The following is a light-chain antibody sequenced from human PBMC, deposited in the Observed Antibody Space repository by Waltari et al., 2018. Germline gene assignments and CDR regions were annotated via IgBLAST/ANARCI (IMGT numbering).Light chain of an antibody. CDR2: EVS. CDR1: SSDLGGYNY. V-gene: IGLV2-14*01. CDR3: SSYTSSSTLV. Sequence: QSALTQPASVSGSPGQSLPISCTGTSSDLGGYNYVPWYQPHPGKAPKLMIYEVSNRPSGVSNRFSGSKSGNTASLTISGLQAEDEADYYCSSYTSSSTLVFGGGTKLTVL. J-gene: IGLJ2*01.